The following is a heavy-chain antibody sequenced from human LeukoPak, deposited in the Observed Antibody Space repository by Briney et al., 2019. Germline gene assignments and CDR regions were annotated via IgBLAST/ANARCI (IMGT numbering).Heavy chain of an antibody. CDR3: ARIKSVPGSAGS. D-gene: IGHD6-19*01. CDR1: GFTFSTYW. CDR2: INSDGSTT. J-gene: IGHJ5*02. V-gene: IGHV3-74*01. Sequence: GGSLRLSCAASGFTFSTYWMHWVRQSPGKGLVWVSRINSDGSTTNYADSVKGRFTISRDNAKNTLYLQMNSLRAEDTALYYCARIKSVPGSAGSWGQGTLVTVSS.